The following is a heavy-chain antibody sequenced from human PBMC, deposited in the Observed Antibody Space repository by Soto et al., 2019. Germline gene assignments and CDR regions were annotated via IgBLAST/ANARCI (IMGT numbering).Heavy chain of an antibody. CDR3: ARDAAVGLLDY. CDR2: INPYNGNT. CDR1: GYTFTSYG. Sequence: GASVKVSCKASGYTFTSYGISWVRQAPGQGLEWMGWINPYNGNTKYAQKLQGRVTMTTDTSTSTAYMELRSLRSDDTAVYYCARDAAVGLLDYWGQGTLVTASS. J-gene: IGHJ4*02. D-gene: IGHD1-26*01. V-gene: IGHV1-18*01.